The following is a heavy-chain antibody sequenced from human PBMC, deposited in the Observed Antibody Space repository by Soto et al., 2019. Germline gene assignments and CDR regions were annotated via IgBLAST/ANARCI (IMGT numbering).Heavy chain of an antibody. CDR1: YGSFSGYY. V-gene: IGHV4-34*01. CDR3: ARAPYSSGWYGIGPHWFEP. D-gene: IGHD6-19*01. CDR2: INHSGST. Sequence: TSETLSLTCTVYYGSFSGYYLSWILQHPFKLLEWIGEINHSGSTNYNPSLKSRVTISVDTSKNQFSLKLSSVTAADTAVYYCARAPYSSGWYGIGPHWFEPWGQGTLVTVPQ. J-gene: IGHJ5*02.